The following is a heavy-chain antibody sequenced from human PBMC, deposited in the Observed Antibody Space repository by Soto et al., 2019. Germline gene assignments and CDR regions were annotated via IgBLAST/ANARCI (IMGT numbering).Heavy chain of an antibody. D-gene: IGHD3-22*01. CDR2: ISSSSSYI. V-gene: IGHV3-21*01. Sequence: GGSLRLSCAASGFTFSSYSMNWVRQAPGKGLEWVSSISSSSSYIYYADSVKGRFTISRDNAKNSLYLQMNSLRAEDTAVYYCARKSWYDRVPDAFDIWGQGTMVTVSS. J-gene: IGHJ3*02. CDR3: ARKSWYDRVPDAFDI. CDR1: GFTFSSYS.